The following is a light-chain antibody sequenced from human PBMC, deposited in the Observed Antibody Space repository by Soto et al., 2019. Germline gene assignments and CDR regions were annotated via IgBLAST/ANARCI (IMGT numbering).Light chain of an antibody. CDR3: SSYTGSSSPLV. J-gene: IGLJ3*02. Sequence: QSVLTQPASVSGSPGQSITISCTGTSSDVGGYNYVSWYQQHPGKAPKLMIYDVTNRPSGVSNRFSGSKSGNTASLTISGLQAEDEAYYYCSSYTGSSSPLVFGGGTKVTVL. CDR2: DVT. CDR1: SSDVGGYNY. V-gene: IGLV2-14*01.